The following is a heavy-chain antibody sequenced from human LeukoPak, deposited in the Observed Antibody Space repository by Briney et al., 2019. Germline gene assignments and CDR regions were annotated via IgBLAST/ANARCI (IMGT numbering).Heavy chain of an antibody. V-gene: IGHV3-23*01. CDR2: ISGSGGST. D-gene: IGHD2-15*01. J-gene: IGHJ1*01. Sequence: GSLRLSCAASGFTFNSYSMSWVRQAPGKGLEWVSAISGSGGSTYYADSVRGQFSISRDNSKDTLYLQMSSLRAEDTAVYYCVKGVSGAYSKYFQYWGQGTLVTVSS. CDR1: GFTFNSYS. CDR3: VKGVSGAYSKYFQY.